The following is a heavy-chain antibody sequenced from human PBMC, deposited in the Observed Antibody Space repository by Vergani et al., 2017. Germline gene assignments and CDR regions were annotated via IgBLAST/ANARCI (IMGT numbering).Heavy chain of an antibody. CDR1: GFTFSSYA. V-gene: IGHV3-30-3*01. CDR3: AKDQYHQLLGWGLDY. Sequence: QVQLVESGGGVVQPGRSLRLSCAASGFTFSSYAMHWVRQAPGKGLEWVAVISYDGSNKYYADSVKGRFTISRDNSKNTLYLQMNSLRAEDTAVYYCAKDQYHQLLGWGLDYWGQGTLVTVSS. D-gene: IGHD2-2*01. J-gene: IGHJ4*02. CDR2: ISYDGSNK.